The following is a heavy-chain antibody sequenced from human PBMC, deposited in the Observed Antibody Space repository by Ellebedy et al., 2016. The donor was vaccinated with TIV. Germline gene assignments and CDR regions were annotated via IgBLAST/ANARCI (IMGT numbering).Heavy chain of an antibody. J-gene: IGHJ4*02. CDR2: INPSGGST. CDR3: ARVGPIVVVPAAMELDY. CDR1: GYTFTSYY. D-gene: IGHD2-2*01. V-gene: IGHV1-46*01. Sequence: AASVKVSCKASGYTFTSYYMHWVRQAPGQGLEWMGIINPSGGSTSYAQKFQGRVTMTRDTSTSTVYMELSSLRSEDTAVYYCARVGPIVVVPAAMELDYWGQGTLVTVSS.